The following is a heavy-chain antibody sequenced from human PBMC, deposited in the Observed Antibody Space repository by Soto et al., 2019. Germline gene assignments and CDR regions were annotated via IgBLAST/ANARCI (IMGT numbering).Heavy chain of an antibody. V-gene: IGHV4-4*02. J-gene: IGHJ6*02. CDR3: ARQSYSNYDYYYYGMDV. D-gene: IGHD4-4*01. Sequence: SETLSLTCAVSGGSISSSNWWSWVRQPPGKGLEWIGEIYHSGSTNYNPSLESRVTISVDKSKNQFSLKRSSVTAADTAVYYCARQSYSNYDYYYYGMDVWGQGTTVTVSS. CDR1: GGSISSSNW. CDR2: IYHSGST.